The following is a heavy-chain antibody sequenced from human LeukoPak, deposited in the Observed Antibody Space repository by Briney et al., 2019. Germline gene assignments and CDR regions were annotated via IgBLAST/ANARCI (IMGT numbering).Heavy chain of an antibody. CDR3: AKDNSEYYYGSGSIGGDYYYYGMDV. J-gene: IGHJ6*02. V-gene: IGHV3-9*01. CDR1: GFTFDDYG. Sequence: PGGSLRLSCAASGFTFDDYGMHWVRHAPGKGLEWVSGISWNSDSVGYADSVKGRFTISRDNAENSLYLQMNSLRAEDTALYYCAKDNSEYYYGSGSIGGDYYYYGMDVWGQGTTVTVSS. D-gene: IGHD3-10*01. CDR2: ISWNSDSV.